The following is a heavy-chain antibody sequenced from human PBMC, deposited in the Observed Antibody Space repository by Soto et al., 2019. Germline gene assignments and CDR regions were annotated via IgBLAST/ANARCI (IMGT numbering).Heavy chain of an antibody. V-gene: IGHV3-30-3*01. Sequence: GGSLRLSCAASGFTFSSYAMHWVRQAPGKGLEWVAVISYDGSNKYYADSVKGRFTISRDNSKNTLYLQMNSLRAEDTAVYYCARDESIVATIALFDYWGQGTLVTVSS. D-gene: IGHD5-12*01. J-gene: IGHJ4*02. CDR1: GFTFSSYA. CDR2: ISYDGSNK. CDR3: ARDESIVATIALFDY.